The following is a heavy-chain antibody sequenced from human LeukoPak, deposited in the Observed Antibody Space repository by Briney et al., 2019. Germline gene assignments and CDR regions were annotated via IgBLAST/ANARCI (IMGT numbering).Heavy chain of an antibody. CDR1: GFTFSTYS. CDR2: INGLSSYK. D-gene: IGHD2-21*01. Sequence: GGSLRLSCAASGFTFSTYSMHWVRQAPGKGLEWVASINGLSSYKPYADSVKGRFTISRDNAKDSLFLEMNSLRVEDTAVYYCANSQSDDGFDVWGQGTMVSVSS. J-gene: IGHJ3*01. V-gene: IGHV3-21*01. CDR3: ANSQSDDGFDV.